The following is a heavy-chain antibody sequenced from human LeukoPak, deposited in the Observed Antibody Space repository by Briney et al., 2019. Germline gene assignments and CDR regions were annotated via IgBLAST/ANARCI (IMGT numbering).Heavy chain of an antibody. Sequence: HTGGSLRLSCAASGFTFSSYAMSWVRQAPGKGLEWVSAISGSGGSTYYADSVKGRFTISRDNSKNTLYLQMNSLRAEDTAVYYCAKDSIVVVPAARFDPWGQGTLVTVSS. CDR3: AKDSIVVVPAARFDP. CDR2: ISGSGGST. D-gene: IGHD2-2*01. CDR1: GFTFSSYA. J-gene: IGHJ5*02. V-gene: IGHV3-23*01.